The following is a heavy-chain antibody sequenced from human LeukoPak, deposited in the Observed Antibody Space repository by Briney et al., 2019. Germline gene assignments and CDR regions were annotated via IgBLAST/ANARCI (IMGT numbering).Heavy chain of an antibody. CDR2: IYHSGST. CDR1: GGSISSSNW. J-gene: IGHJ4*02. D-gene: IGHD2-2*01. CDR3: ARVYCSSTSCYFDY. Sequence: SETLSLTCAVSGGSISSSNWWSWVRQPPGKGLEWIGEIYHSGSTNYNPSLKSRVTISVDKSKNQFSLKLSSVTAADTAVYYCARVYCSSTSCYFDYWGQGTLVTVSS. V-gene: IGHV4-4*02.